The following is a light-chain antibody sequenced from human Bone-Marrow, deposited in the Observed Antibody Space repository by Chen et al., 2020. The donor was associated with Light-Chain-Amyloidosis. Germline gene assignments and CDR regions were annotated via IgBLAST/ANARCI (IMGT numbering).Light chain of an antibody. J-gene: IGLJ2*01. V-gene: IGLV3-25*03. Sequence: SYELTQPPSVSVSPGQTARITCSGDDLPTKYAYWYQQKPGQAPVLLLHRDTDSPPGFSERFSCSRSGTTATLTISGVQAEDEADYHCQSADSSGTYEVIFGGGTKLTVL. CDR2: RDT. CDR3: QSADSSGTYEVI. CDR1: DLPTKY.